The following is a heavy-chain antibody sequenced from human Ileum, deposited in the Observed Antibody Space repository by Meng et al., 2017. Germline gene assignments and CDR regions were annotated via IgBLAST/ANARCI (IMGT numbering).Heavy chain of an antibody. CDR3: ASGSGSLDY. CDR1: GGSVSINIAA. J-gene: IGHJ4*02. Sequence: QAKPPQSGPGLVKPSQTIALTCAVSGGSVSINIAAWNWFRQSPLRGLEWLGRTYYRSKWYSEYAVSVKSRISITPDTSKNQFSLQMNSVTPEDTAVYYCASGSGSLDYWGPGTLVTVSS. CDR2: TYYRSKWYS. D-gene: IGHD3-3*01. V-gene: IGHV6-1*01.